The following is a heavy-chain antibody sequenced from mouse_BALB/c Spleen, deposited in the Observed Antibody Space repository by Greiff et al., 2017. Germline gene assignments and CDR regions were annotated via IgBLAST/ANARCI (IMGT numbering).Heavy chain of an antibody. J-gene: IGHJ4*01. CDR3: ARDGYYAMDY. Sequence: EVKVEESGPGLVKPSQSLSLTCSVTGYSITSGYYWYWIRQFPGNKLEWMGYISYDGSNNYNPSLKNRITITRDTSKNQFFLKLNSVTTEDTATYYCARDGYYAMDYWGQGTSVTVSS. CDR1: GYSITSGYY. CDR2: ISYDGSN. V-gene: IGHV3-6*02.